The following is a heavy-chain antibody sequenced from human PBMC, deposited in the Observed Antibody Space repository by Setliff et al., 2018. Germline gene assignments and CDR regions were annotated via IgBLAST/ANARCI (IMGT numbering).Heavy chain of an antibody. CDR1: GGSISSSSYY. CDR3: ARLKSRNWGLWYFDL. Sequence: SETLSLTCPVSGGSISSSSYYWGWIRQPPGKGLEWIGSIYYSGSTYYNPSLKSRVTISVDTSKNQFSLKLSSVTAADTAVYYCARLKSRNWGLWYFDLWG. V-gene: IGHV4-39*01. CDR2: IYYSGST. D-gene: IGHD7-27*01. J-gene: IGHJ2*01.